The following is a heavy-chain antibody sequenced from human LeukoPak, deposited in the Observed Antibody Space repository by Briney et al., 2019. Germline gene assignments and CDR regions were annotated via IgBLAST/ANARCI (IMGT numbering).Heavy chain of an antibody. D-gene: IGHD1-26*01. J-gene: IGHJ6*02. CDR2: ISCDGSNK. V-gene: IGHV3-30*18. CDR3: AKDVSWVAVDYYYYGMDV. CDR1: GFTFSSYG. Sequence: GGSLRLSCAASGFTFSSYGMHWVRQAPGKGLEGVAVISCDGSNKYYADSVKGRFTISRDNSKNTLYLQMNSLRAEDTAVYYCAKDVSWVAVDYYYYGMDVWGQGTTVTVSS.